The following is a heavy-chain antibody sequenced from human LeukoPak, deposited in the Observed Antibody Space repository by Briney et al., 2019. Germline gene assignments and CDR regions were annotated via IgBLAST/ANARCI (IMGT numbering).Heavy chain of an antibody. Sequence: PGRSLRLSCAASGFTFSSYGMHWVRQAPGKGLEWVAVISYDGSNKYYADSVKGRFAISRDNSKNTVYLQMNSLRAEDTAVYYCARALGMGGYYYDYWGQGTLVTVSS. V-gene: IGHV3-30*03. J-gene: IGHJ4*02. CDR1: GFTFSSYG. CDR2: ISYDGSNK. D-gene: IGHD3-9*01. CDR3: ARALGMGGYYYDY.